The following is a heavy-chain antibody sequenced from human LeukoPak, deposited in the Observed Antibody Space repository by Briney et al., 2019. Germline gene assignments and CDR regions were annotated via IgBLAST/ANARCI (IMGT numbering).Heavy chain of an antibody. Sequence: GGSLRLSCAASGFTFSSYNINWVRQAPGKGLEWVSYISSRSTDILYADSVKGRFTISRDNAKNSLYLQMNSLRAKDTAVYYCARDIYYDSSGYYGSVYWGQGTLVTVSS. V-gene: IGHV3-21*05. D-gene: IGHD3-22*01. J-gene: IGHJ4*02. CDR2: ISSRSTDI. CDR1: GFTFSSYN. CDR3: ARDIYYDSSGYYGSVY.